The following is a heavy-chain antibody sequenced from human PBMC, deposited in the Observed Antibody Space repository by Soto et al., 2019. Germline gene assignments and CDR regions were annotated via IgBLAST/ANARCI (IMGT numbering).Heavy chain of an antibody. V-gene: IGHV3-9*01. Sequence: TGGSLRLSYAASGFTFDDYAMHWVRQAPGKGLEWVSGISWNSGSIGYADSVKGRFTISRDNSKNTLSLQMNSLRADDTAVYYCAKEYGGGTSTITSYFDYWGRGTLVTVSS. J-gene: IGHJ4*02. CDR1: GFTFDDYA. CDR3: AKEYGGGTSTITSYFDY. D-gene: IGHD5-12*01. CDR2: ISWNSGSI.